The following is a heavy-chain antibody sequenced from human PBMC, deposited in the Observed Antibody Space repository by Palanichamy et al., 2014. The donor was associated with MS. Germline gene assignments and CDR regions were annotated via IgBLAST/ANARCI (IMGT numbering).Heavy chain of an antibody. CDR2: IYYSGST. J-gene: IGHJ4*02. D-gene: IGHD4-11*01. Sequence: QLQLQESGPGLVKPSETLSLTCTVSGGSISSSSYYWGWIRQPPGKGLEWIGSIYYSGSTYYNPSLKSRVTISVDTSKNQFSLKLSSVTAADSAVFYCASQIPTVTRPFDYWGQGTLVTVSS. V-gene: IGHV4-39*01. CDR3: ASQIPTVTRPFDY. CDR1: GGSISSSSYY.